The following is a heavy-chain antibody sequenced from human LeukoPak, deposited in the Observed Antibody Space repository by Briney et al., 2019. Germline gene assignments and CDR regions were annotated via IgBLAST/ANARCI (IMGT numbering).Heavy chain of an antibody. J-gene: IGHJ4*02. D-gene: IGHD3-10*02. V-gene: IGHV4-34*01. CDR1: GGSFSGYY. Sequence: PSETLSLTCAVYGGSFSGYYWSWIRQPPGKGLEWIGEINHSGSTNYNPSLKSRVTISVDTSKNQFSLKLCSVTAADTAVYYCARDVSGQPLDYWAREPWSPSPQ. CDR3: ARDVSGQPLDY. CDR2: INHSGST.